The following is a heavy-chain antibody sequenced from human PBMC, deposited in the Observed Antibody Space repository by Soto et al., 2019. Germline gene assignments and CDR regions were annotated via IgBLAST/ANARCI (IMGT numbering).Heavy chain of an antibody. CDR3: TRTQEFFSDTAMVLDYYYYGMDV. D-gene: IGHD5-18*01. J-gene: IGHJ6*02. V-gene: IGHV3-73*01. Sequence: GESLKISCAASGFTFSGSAMHWVRQASGKGLEWVGRIRSKANSYATAYAASVKGRFTISRDDSKNTAYLQMNSLKTEDTAVYYCTRTQEFFSDTAMVLDYYYYGMDVWGQGTTVTVSS. CDR1: GFTFSGSA. CDR2: IRSKANSYAT.